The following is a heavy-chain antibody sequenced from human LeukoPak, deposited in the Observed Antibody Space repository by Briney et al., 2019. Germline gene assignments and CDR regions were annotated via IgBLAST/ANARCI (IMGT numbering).Heavy chain of an antibody. CDR1: GGSISSSSYY. Sequence: SETLSLTCTVSGGSISSSSYYWGWIRQPPGKGLEWIGSIHYSGSTYYNPSLKSRVTISVDTSKNQFSLKLSSVTAADTAVYYCARHVGYCSSTSCYPSRFDPWGQGTLVTVSS. CDR3: ARHVGYCSSTSCYPSRFDP. J-gene: IGHJ5*02. CDR2: IHYSGST. D-gene: IGHD2-2*01. V-gene: IGHV4-39*01.